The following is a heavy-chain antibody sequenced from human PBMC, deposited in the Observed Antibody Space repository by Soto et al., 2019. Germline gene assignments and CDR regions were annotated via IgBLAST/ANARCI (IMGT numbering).Heavy chain of an antibody. Sequence: QVQLEQSGAEVRQPGSSVKVSCKASGGSFSSLGLSWVRRAPGQGLEWLGGIIPTFGKPTYTQKFQVRITITADESTRAAYVELTSLTCDEKSLYYCAAEEVMDEVDYFDVMDVWGEGTAVTVSS. D-gene: IGHD5-12*01. J-gene: IGHJ6*04. CDR1: GGSFSSLG. V-gene: IGHV1-69*12. CDR2: IIPTFGKP. CDR3: AAEEVMDEVDYFDVMDV.